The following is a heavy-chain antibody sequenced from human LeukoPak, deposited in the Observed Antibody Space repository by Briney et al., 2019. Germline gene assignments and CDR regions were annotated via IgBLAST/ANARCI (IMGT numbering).Heavy chain of an antibody. CDR1: GYTFTSYD. CDR2: ISAYNGNT. CDR3: ARVLGHQVGVVQLDYYYYYGMDV. D-gene: IGHD1-1*01. V-gene: IGHV1-18*01. Sequence: ASVKVSCKASGYTFTSYDINWVRQATGQGLEWMGWISAYNGNTNYAQKLQGRVTMTTDTSTSTAYMELRSLRSDDTAVYYCARVLGHQVGVVQLDYYYYYGMDVWGQGTTVTVSS. J-gene: IGHJ6*02.